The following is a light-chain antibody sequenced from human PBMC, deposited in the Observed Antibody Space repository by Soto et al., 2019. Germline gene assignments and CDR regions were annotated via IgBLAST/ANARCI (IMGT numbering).Light chain of an antibody. CDR3: SSYTSSSTLV. CDR1: SSDVGGYNY. V-gene: IGLV2-14*01. J-gene: IGLJ2*01. Sequence: QLVLTQPASVSGSPGQSITISCTGTSSDVGGYNYVSWYQQHPGKAPKLMIYDVSNRPSGVSNRFSGSKSGNTASLTISGPQAEDEADYYCSSYTSSSTLVFGGGTKLTVL. CDR2: DVS.